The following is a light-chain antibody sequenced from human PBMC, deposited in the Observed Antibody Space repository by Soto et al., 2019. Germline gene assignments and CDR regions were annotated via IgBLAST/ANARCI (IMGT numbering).Light chain of an antibody. J-gene: IGLJ1*01. CDR1: SSDDGGYNY. Sequence: QTPLTQPPASSGTPGHTVAIPRAGTSSDDGGYNYVSWYQRHSGKAPELILYEVNQRPSGVPDRFSGSKSGNTASLTVSGLQAEDEADYYSSSYASSSNVFGTGTKVTVL. V-gene: IGLV2-8*01. CDR2: EVN. CDR3: SSYASSSNV.